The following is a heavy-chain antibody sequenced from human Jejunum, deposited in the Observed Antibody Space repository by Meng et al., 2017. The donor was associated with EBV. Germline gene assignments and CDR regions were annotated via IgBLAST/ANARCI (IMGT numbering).Heavy chain of an antibody. CDR1: GGSISDNDW. CDR3: AGNGYYALEY. Sequence: QVHLEEWGPSREEASGTRALTCVVSGGSISDNDWWRWVRQPPGKGLEWLGEIHHGGGTNYNPSLESRVTISVDKSKNQFSLKLNSVTVADTAVYYCAGNGYYALEYWGPGILVTVSS. V-gene: IGHV4-4*02. D-gene: IGHD3-22*01. CDR2: IHHGGGT. J-gene: IGHJ4*02.